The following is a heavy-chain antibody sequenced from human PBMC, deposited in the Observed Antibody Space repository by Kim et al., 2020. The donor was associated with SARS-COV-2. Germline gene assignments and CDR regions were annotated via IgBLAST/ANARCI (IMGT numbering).Heavy chain of an antibody. V-gene: IGHV3-9*01. CDR3: AKGRYDILTGYHDC. J-gene: IGHJ4*02. Sequence: ADSVKGRFTMSRDNAKNSLYLQMNSLRAEDTALYYCAKGRYDILTGYHDCWGQGTLVTVSS. D-gene: IGHD3-9*01.